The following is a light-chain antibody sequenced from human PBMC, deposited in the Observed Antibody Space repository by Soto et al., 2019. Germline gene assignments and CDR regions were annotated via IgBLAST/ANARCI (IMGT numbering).Light chain of an antibody. CDR2: DAS. Sequence: EIVLTQSPATLSLSPGERATLSCRASESVSSYLAWYQQKPGQSPRLLIYDASNRATGIPARFSGSGSGTDFTLTISSLEPEDFAVYYCQQRFNWPPVTFGQGTKVEIK. CDR3: QQRFNWPPVT. J-gene: IGKJ1*01. CDR1: ESVSSY. V-gene: IGKV3-11*01.